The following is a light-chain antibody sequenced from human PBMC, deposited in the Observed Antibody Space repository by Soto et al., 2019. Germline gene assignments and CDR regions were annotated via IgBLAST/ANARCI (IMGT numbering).Light chain of an antibody. CDR1: QSVSSRF. CDR3: QQYGNSRWT. Sequence: EIVVTQSPGTLSLSPGERATLSCRASQSVSSRFLGWYQQKPGQAPRLLISGASTRATGIPDRFSGSGSGTDFTLTISSLEPEDFAVYYCQQYGNSRWTFGQGTKVEIK. CDR2: GAS. V-gene: IGKV3-20*01. J-gene: IGKJ1*01.